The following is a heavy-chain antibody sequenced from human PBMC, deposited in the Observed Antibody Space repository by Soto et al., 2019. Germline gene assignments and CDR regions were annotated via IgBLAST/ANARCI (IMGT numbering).Heavy chain of an antibody. J-gene: IGHJ4*02. CDR2: IKQDGSEK. CDR3: ANQGEDYYDSSGYYYDN. Sequence: PGGSLRLSCAASGFTFSSYWMSWVRQAPGKGLEWVANIKQDGSEKYYVDSVKGRFTISRDNAKNSLYLQMNSLRAEDTAVYYCANQGEDYYDSSGYYYDNWGQGTLVTVSS. D-gene: IGHD3-22*01. CDR1: GFTFSSYW. V-gene: IGHV3-7*02.